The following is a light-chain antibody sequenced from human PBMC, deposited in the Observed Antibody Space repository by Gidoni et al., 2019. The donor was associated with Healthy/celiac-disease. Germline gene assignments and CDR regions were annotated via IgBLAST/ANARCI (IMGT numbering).Light chain of an antibody. CDR2: GAS. Sequence: EIVLTQSPGTLSLSPGERATLSCRASQSVSSSYLAWYQQKPGQAPRLLIYGASSRAPGIPDRVSGSGSGTDFTLTISRLEPEDFAVYYCQQYGSSPSWTFGQXTKVEIK. CDR3: QQYGSSPSWT. CDR1: QSVSSSY. J-gene: IGKJ1*01. V-gene: IGKV3-20*01.